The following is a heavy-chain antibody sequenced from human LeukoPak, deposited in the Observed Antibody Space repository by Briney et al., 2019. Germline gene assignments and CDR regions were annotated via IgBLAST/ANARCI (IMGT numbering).Heavy chain of an antibody. CDR1: GFTVSSNY. Sequence: GGSLRLSCAASGFTVSSNYMSWVRQAPGKGLEWVSVIYSGGSTYYADSVKGRFTISRDNSKNTLYLQMNSLRAEDTAVYYCARLRIHYYDSSGYFFDYWGQGTLVTVSS. D-gene: IGHD3-22*01. CDR3: ARLRIHYYDSSGYFFDY. J-gene: IGHJ4*02. V-gene: IGHV3-53*01. CDR2: IYSGGST.